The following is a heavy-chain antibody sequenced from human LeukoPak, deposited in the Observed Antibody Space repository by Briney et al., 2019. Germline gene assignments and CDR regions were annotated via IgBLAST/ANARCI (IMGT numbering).Heavy chain of an antibody. CDR2: IRYDGSNK. J-gene: IGHJ6*03. CDR1: GFTFSNYG. D-gene: IGHD3-10*01. V-gene: IGHV3-30*02. Sequence: PGGSLRLSCAAYGFTFSNYGMHWVRQAPGKGLEWVAFIRYDGSNKYYADSVKGRFTISRDNSKNTLYLQMNSLRAEDTAVYYCAKDGRECPGSFCYYYMDVWGKGTTVTISS. CDR3: AKDGRECPGSFCYYYMDV.